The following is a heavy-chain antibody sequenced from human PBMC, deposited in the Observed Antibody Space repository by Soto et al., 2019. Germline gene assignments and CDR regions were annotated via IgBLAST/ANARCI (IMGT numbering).Heavy chain of an antibody. V-gene: IGHV3-23*01. CDR3: ARRGSGSYYDY. D-gene: IGHD1-26*01. CDR2: ISGSGDST. Sequence: GGSLRLSCAASGFTFSSYAMRWVRQAPGKGLEWVSAISGSGDSTYYANSVKGRFTIFRDNSKNTLYLQMSSLRAEDTAVYYCARRGSGSYYDYWGQGTLVTVSS. J-gene: IGHJ4*02. CDR1: GFTFSSYA.